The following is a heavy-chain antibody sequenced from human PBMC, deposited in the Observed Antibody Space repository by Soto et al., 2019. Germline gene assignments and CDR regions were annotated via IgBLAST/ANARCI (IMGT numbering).Heavy chain of an antibody. V-gene: IGHV1-18*04. D-gene: IGHD2-15*01. CDR1: GYTFTSYG. Sequence: GASVKVSCKASGYTFTSYGISWVRQAPGQGLEWMGWISAYNGNTNCAQKLQGRVTMTTDTSTSTAYMELRSLRSDDTAVYYCARGKFSGDTSSLAAEVWVEGTLVGFSS. CDR2: ISAYNGNT. J-gene: IGHJ4*02. CDR3: ARGKFSGDTSSLAAEV.